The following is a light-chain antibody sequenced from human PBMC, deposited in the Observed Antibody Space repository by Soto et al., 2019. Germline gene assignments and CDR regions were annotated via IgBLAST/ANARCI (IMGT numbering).Light chain of an antibody. J-gene: IGKJ2*01. CDR3: QQYGNSPYT. Sequence: EIVLTQSPGTLSLSPGERAALSCRASQSISRTYLAWYQQKRGQAPRLLIYGTSNRATGIPDRFSGSGSGTDFTLTINRLEPEDFAVSFCQQYGNSPYTFGQGTKVEI. CDR2: GTS. V-gene: IGKV3-20*01. CDR1: QSISRTY.